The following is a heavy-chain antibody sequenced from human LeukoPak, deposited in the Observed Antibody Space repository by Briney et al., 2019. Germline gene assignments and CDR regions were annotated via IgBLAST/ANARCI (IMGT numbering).Heavy chain of an antibody. CDR2: ISSSSSYI. CDR1: GFTFSSYS. CDR3: ARNAERGYSYFDY. Sequence: GVLRLSCAASGFTFSSYSMNWVRQAPGKGLEWVSSISSSSSYIYYADSVKGRFTISRDNAKNSLYLQMNSLRAEDTAVYYCARNAERGYSYFDYWGQGTLVTVSS. V-gene: IGHV3-21*01. D-gene: IGHD5-18*01. J-gene: IGHJ4*02.